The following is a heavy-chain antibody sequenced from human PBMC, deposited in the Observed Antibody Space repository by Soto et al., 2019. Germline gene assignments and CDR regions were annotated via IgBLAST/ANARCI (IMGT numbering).Heavy chain of an antibody. J-gene: IGHJ3*02. V-gene: IGHV1-18*01. CDR3: ARDGQDAFAI. CDR1: GYIFSSYD. Sequence: QVQLVQSGAEVKKPGASVKVSCKTSGYIFSSYDISWVRQAPGQGLEWMGWISVYNGNTKYDQKYQGRVTLTRDTSTNTAHMEVRSLSSDDTAVYYCARDGQDAFAIWGQGTMVTVAS. CDR2: ISVYNGNT.